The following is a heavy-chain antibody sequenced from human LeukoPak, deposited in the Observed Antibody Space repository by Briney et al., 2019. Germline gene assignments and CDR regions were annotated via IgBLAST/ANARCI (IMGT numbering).Heavy chain of an antibody. V-gene: IGHV3-66*03. J-gene: IGHJ4*02. CDR2: IFSST. CDR1: GFTVSSNS. Sequence: GGSLRLSCTVSGFTVSSNSMSWVRQATGKGLEWVSFIFSSTRYSDSVKGRFTISRDNSKNTLYLQMNSLRAEDPAVYYCARDPVPATATYYFDYWGQGTLVTVSS. CDR3: ARDPVPATATYYFDY. D-gene: IGHD2-2*01.